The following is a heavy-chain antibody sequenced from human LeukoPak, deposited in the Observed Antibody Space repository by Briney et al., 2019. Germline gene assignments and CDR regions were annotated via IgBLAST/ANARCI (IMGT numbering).Heavy chain of an antibody. D-gene: IGHD3-3*01. Sequence: GASVTVSCKASGYTFISYTITWVRQAPGQGLEWMGWISPHNGNTNYAQKLQDRVTMTTDTSTNTAYMELRSLRSDDTAVYYCARGPGITIFGGQGDYWGQGTLVTVSS. CDR3: ARGPGITIFGGQGDY. CDR2: ISPHNGNT. CDR1: GYTFISYT. J-gene: IGHJ4*02. V-gene: IGHV1-18*01.